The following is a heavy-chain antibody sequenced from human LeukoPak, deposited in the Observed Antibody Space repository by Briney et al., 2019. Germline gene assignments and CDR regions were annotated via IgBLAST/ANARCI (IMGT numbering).Heavy chain of an antibody. CDR2: IHHNGDIT. CDR3: ARDMSGTYSFDY. Sequence: PGGSLRLSCSASGFTLFWHVMHWVRQAPGKPLEYVSFIHHNGDITSYADSVRGRFTVSRDNSKSTLFLDLTSLRTDDTAVYYCARDMSGTYSFDYWGQGTLVTVSS. D-gene: IGHD1-26*01. J-gene: IGHJ4*02. V-gene: IGHV3-64D*06. CDR1: GFTLFWHV.